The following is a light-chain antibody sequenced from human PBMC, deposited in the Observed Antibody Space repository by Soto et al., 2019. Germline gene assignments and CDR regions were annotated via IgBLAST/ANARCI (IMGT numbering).Light chain of an antibody. CDR3: TSYSRYRVLV. CDR2: EVS. CDR1: SSVIGGYKY. V-gene: IGLV2-14*01. Sequence: QSALTQPDSVSGSLGQSITISCTGTSSVIGGYKYVSWYQQHPGKAPKLIIFEVSNRPSGVSDRFSGSNSGNTASLTISGLQAEDEADYYCTSYSRYRVLVFGGGTKVTVL. J-gene: IGLJ3*02.